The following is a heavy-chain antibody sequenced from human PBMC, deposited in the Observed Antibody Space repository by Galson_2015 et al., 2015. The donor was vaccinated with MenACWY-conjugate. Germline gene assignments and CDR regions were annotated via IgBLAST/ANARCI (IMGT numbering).Heavy chain of an antibody. CDR1: GFTFNQYW. CDR3: SRDNNWSFDS. D-gene: IGHD1-1*01. Sequence: SLRLSCAASGFTFNQYWMHWVRHAPGKGLEWISYIKADGSFSNYADSVKGRFTISTDNAKNMVYLQMDGLGDEDTALYFCSRDNNWSFDSWGQATRDTVSS. CDR2: IKADGSFS. J-gene: IGHJ4*02. V-gene: IGHV3-74*01.